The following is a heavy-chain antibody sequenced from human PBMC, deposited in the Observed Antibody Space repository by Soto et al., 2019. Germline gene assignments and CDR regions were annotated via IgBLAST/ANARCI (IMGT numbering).Heavy chain of an antibody. J-gene: IGHJ3*02. Sequence: GGSLRLSCAASGFTFSSYAMSWVRQAPGKGLEWVSAISGSGGSTYYADSVKGRFTISRDNSENTLHLQMSSLRPEDTAVYYCVKGLPYRTNWDERAYHIWGQGTLVTVSS. CDR3: VKGLPYRTNWDERAYHI. CDR2: ISGSGGST. V-gene: IGHV3-23*01. D-gene: IGHD1-1*01. CDR1: GFTFSSYA.